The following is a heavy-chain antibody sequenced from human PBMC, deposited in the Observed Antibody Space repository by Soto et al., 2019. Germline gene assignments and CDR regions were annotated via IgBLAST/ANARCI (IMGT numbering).Heavy chain of an antibody. CDR2: ISYDGSNK. V-gene: IGHV3-30-3*01. CDR3: ARAHSSSTANTLLY. J-gene: IGHJ4*02. D-gene: IGHD6-6*01. Sequence: LRLSCAASGFTFSSYAMHWVRQAPGKGLEWVAVISYDGSNKYYADSVKGRFTISRDNSKNTLYLQMNSLRAEDTAVYYCARAHSSSTANTLLYWGQGTLVTVSS. CDR1: GFTFSSYA.